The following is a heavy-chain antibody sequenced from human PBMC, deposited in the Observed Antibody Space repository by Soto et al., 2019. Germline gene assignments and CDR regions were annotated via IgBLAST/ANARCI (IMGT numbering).Heavy chain of an antibody. CDR3: ARGYAEYSSGWYGYYYYYGMDV. V-gene: IGHV1-69*13. CDR1: GGTFSSYA. CDR2: IIPIFGTA. Sequence: SVKVSCKASGGTFSSYAISWVRQAPGQGLEWMGGIIPIFGTANYAQKFQGRVTITADESTSTAYMELSSLRSEDTAVYYCARGYAEYSSGWYGYYYYYGMDVWGQGTKVTVSS. J-gene: IGHJ6*02. D-gene: IGHD6-19*01.